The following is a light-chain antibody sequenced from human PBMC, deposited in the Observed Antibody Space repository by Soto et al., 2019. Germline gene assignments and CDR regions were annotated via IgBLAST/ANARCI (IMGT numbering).Light chain of an antibody. Sequence: EIVLTQSAGTLSLSPGERATFSCRASQSVSSSYLAWYQQKPGQAPRLLIYSASSKATGSPDRFSGSGSGTDFTINISSLEPEDFAVYYCQQYGSSFSWTCGQGTKVEIK. V-gene: IGKV3-20*01. CDR3: QQYGSSFSWT. J-gene: IGKJ1*01. CDR1: QSVSSSY. CDR2: SAS.